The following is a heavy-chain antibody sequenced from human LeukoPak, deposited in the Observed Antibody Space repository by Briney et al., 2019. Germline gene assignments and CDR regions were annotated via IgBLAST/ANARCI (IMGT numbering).Heavy chain of an antibody. CDR2: ISSSSSYI. D-gene: IGHD3-9*01. V-gene: IGHV3-21*01. CDR1: GFTFSSYS. CDR3: ARDLAPSKHYDILTGYSINDAFDI. J-gene: IGHJ3*02. Sequence: RGSLRLSCAASGFTFSSYSMNWVRQAPGKGLEWVSSISSSSSYIYYADSVKGRFTISRDNAKNSLYLQMNSLRAEDTAVYYCARDLAPSKHYDILTGYSINDAFDIWGQGTMVTVSS.